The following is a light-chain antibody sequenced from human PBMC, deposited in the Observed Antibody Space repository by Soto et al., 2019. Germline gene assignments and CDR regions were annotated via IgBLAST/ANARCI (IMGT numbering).Light chain of an antibody. Sequence: EIVLTQSPATLSLSPGERATLSCRASQSVSSYLAWYQQKPGQAPRLLIYDSSNRATGIPARFSGSGSGTDCTLTSSSLEPEDFAVYYCQQRRNGPQTFGPGTKVDIK. CDR3: QQRRNGPQT. V-gene: IGKV3-11*01. CDR2: DSS. CDR1: QSVSSY. J-gene: IGKJ3*01.